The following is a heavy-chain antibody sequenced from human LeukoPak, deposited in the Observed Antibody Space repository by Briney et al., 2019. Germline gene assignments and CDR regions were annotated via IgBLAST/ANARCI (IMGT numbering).Heavy chain of an antibody. CDR1: GFTSSDYN. CDR3: ARVVGAPLYYFDS. J-gene: IGHJ4*02. CDR2: MSYDGSSQ. V-gene: IGHV3-30-3*01. Sequence: KPGRSLRLSCAASGFTSSDYNMHWVRQAPGKGLEWVAVMSYDGSSQHYADSVKGRFTISRDNSKNTLFLQMNSLRAEDTALYYCARVVGAPLYYFDSWGQGTLVTVSS. D-gene: IGHD1-26*01.